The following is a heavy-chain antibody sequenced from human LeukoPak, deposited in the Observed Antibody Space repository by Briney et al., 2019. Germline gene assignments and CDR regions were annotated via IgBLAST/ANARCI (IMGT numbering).Heavy chain of an antibody. Sequence: SETLFLTCTVSGGSISSYYWSWIRQPPGKGLEWIGYIYYSGSTNYNPSLKSRVTISVDTSKNQFSLKLSSVTAADTAVYYCARRTVSSSWGYWGQGTLVTVSS. V-gene: IGHV4-59*01. CDR3: ARRTVSSSWGY. J-gene: IGHJ4*02. D-gene: IGHD6-13*01. CDR1: GGSISSYY. CDR2: IYYSGST.